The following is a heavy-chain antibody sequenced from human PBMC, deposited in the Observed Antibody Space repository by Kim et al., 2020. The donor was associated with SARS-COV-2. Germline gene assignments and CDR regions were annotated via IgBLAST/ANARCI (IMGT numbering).Heavy chain of an antibody. Sequence: SETLSLTCTVSGGSISSSSYYWGWIRQPPGKGLEWIGSIHYSGSTYYNPSLKSRVTISVDTSKNQFSLKLSSVTAADTAVYYCASEDYYDSSGYPRLEYFQHWGQGTLVTVSS. D-gene: IGHD3-22*01. CDR3: ASEDYYDSSGYPRLEYFQH. CDR2: IHYSGST. CDR1: GGSISSSSYY. J-gene: IGHJ1*01. V-gene: IGHV4-39*01.